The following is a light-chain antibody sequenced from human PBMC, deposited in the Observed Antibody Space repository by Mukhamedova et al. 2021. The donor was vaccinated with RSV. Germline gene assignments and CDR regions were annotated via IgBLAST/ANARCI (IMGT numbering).Light chain of an antibody. Sequence: LPSGIPDRFSGSKSGTAASLSISGLQIEDEADYYCSTWDCSLTVLFAGGTKLTVL. J-gene: IGLJ2*01. V-gene: IGLV1-36*01. CDR3: STWDCSLTVL.